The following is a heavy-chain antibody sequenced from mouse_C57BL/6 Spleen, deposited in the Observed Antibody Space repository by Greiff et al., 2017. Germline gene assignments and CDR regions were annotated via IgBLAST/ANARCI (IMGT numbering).Heavy chain of an antibody. CDR2: ISSGSSTI. D-gene: IGHD2-1*01. CDR1: GFTFSDYG. V-gene: IGHV5-17*01. Sequence: EVTLVESGGGLVKPGGSLKLSCAASGFTFSDYGMHWVRQAPEKGLEWVAYISSGSSTIYYADTVKGRFTISRDNAKNTLFLQMTSLRSEDTAMYYCARPLLWQGPYAMDYWGQGTSVTVSS. J-gene: IGHJ4*01. CDR3: ARPLLWQGPYAMDY.